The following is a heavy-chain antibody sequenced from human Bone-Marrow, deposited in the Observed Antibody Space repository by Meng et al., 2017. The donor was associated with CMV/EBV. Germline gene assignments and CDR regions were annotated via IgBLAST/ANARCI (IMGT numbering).Heavy chain of an antibody. V-gene: IGHV1-2*02. D-gene: IGHD3-3*01. CDR1: GYTFTGYY. Sequence: ASVKVSCKASGYTFTGYYMHWVRQAPGQGLEWMGWIHPHRGDTNYAQQFQGRVTMTRDTSISTAYMELSRLRSDDTAVYYCAKRDWSGYYYYFDYWGQGTLVTVSS. J-gene: IGHJ4*02. CDR3: AKRDWSGYYYYFDY. CDR2: IHPHRGDT.